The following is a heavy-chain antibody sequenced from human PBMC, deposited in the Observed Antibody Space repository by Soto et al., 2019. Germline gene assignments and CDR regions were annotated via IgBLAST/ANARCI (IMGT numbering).Heavy chain of an antibody. CDR1: GGTFSSYA. CDR3: ARTREPPSPYYYCGMVV. D-gene: IGHD1-1*01. V-gene: IGHV1-69*01. J-gene: IGHJ6*02. CDR2: IIPIFGTA. Sequence: QVQLVQSGAEVKKPGSSVKVSCKASGGTFSSYAISWVRQAPGQGLEWMGGIIPIFGTANYAQKFQGRVTVTADESTSTAYMELSSLRSEDRAVYYCARTREPPSPYYYCGMVVWGQGTTVTVSS.